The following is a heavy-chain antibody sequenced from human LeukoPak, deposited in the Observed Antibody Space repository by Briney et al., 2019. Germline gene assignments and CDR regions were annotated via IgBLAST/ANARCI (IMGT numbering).Heavy chain of an antibody. V-gene: IGHV4-34*01. CDR1: GGSFSGYF. CDR2: INESGRI. J-gene: IGHJ4*02. D-gene: IGHD6-19*01. CDR3: AREMGYTSGWYRYFDY. Sequence: SETLSLTCAVSGGSFSGYFWSWIRQSPGKGLEWSGEINESGRINYNPSLKSLVTISLDTSTNQFYLKLSSVTAADTAVYYCAREMGYTSGWYRYFDYWGQGTLVTVSS.